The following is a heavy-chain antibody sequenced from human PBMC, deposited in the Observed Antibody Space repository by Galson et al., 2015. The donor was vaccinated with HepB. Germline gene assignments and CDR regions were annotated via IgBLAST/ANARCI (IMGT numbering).Heavy chain of an antibody. Sequence: SLRLSCAVSGFTFSSYSLNWVRQAPGKGLEWVSYISSSSNTIYYADSVKGRFTISRDSAKNAVYLQMNSLRAEDTAVYYCTRVYSSGWTPDYWGQGTLVTASS. CDR3: TRVYSSGWTPDY. D-gene: IGHD6-19*01. V-gene: IGHV3-48*01. CDR2: ISSSSNTI. J-gene: IGHJ4*02. CDR1: GFTFSSYS.